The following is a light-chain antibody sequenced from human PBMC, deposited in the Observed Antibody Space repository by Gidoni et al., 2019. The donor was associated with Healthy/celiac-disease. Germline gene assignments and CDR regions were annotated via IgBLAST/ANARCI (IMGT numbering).Light chain of an antibody. CDR2: AAS. Sequence: DIQMTQSPSSLSASVGDRVTITCRASQSISSYLNWYQQKPGKAPKLLIYAASSLQSGVPSRFSGIGTGKDFTLTISSLQPEDFATYYCQQSYSTPRYTFGPGTKVDIK. V-gene: IGKV1-39*01. CDR1: QSISSY. CDR3: QQSYSTPRYT. J-gene: IGKJ3*01.